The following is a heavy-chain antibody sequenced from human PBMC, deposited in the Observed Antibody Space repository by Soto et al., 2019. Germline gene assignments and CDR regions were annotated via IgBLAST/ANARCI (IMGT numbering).Heavy chain of an antibody. CDR1: GGTFSSYA. D-gene: IGHD6-13*01. CDR2: IIPIFGTA. J-gene: IGHJ4*02. Sequence: SVQVSCKASGGTFSSYAIRCVRQAPGQGLEWMGGIIPIFGTANYAQKFQGRVTITADKSTSTAYMELSSLRSEDTAVYYCASTRPGYSSSSFDYWGQGTLVTVSS. CDR3: ASTRPGYSSSSFDY. V-gene: IGHV1-69*06.